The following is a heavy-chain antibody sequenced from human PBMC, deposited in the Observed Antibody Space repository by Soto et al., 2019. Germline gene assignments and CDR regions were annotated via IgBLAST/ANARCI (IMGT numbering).Heavy chain of an antibody. CDR2: IIPIFGTA. CDR1: GGTFSSYA. D-gene: IGHD4-17*01. J-gene: IGHJ4*02. Sequence: SVKVSCKASGGTFSSYAISWVRQAPGQGLEWMGGIIPIFGTANYAQKFQGRVTITADESTSTAYMELSSLRSEDTAVYYCARGRGDYGDPGDFDYWGQGTLVTVSS. CDR3: ARGRGDYGDPGDFDY. V-gene: IGHV1-69*13.